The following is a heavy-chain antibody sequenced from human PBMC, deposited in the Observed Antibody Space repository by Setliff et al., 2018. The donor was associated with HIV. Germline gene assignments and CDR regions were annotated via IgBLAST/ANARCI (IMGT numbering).Heavy chain of an antibody. CDR2: IIPIVDIA. CDR1: GGTFSSYA. V-gene: IGHV1-69*10. D-gene: IGHD1-26*01. J-gene: IGHJ4*02. CDR3: ARGAYRRRDGGTYFYQFDF. Sequence: SVKVSCKASGGTFSSYAISWVRQAPGQGLEWMGGIIPIVDIAKYAQKFQDRVTITADKSTSTAFMELSSLRSEDTAVYYCARGAYRRRDGGTYFYQFDFWGRGTLVTVYS.